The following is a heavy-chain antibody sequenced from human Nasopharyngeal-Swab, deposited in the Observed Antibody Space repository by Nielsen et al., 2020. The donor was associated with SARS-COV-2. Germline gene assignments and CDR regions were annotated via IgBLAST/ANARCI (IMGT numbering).Heavy chain of an antibody. V-gene: IGHV7-4-1*02. CDR3: ASSMVIGQYYFDY. Sequence: ASVKVSCKASGYTFTSYAMNWVRQAPGQGLEWMGWINTNTGNPTYAQGFTGRSVFSLDTSVSTAYLQISSLKAEDTAVYYCASSMVIGQYYFDYWGQGTLVTVSS. CDR2: INTNTGNP. D-gene: IGHD5-18*01. CDR1: GYTFTSYA. J-gene: IGHJ4*02.